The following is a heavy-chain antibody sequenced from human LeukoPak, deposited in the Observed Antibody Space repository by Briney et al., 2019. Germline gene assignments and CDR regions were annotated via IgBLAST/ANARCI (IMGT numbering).Heavy chain of an antibody. D-gene: IGHD6-13*01. V-gene: IGHV2-70*11. CDR2: IDWDDDK. CDR3: ARMSIAAANDAFDI. Sequence: GSGPTLVHPTQTLTLTCTFSGFSLRTSGMCVSWIRQPPGKALEWLARIDWDDDKYYSTSLKTRLTISKDTSKNQVVLTMTNMDPVDTATYYCARMSIAAANDAFDIWGQGTMVTVSS. CDR1: GFSLRTSGMC. J-gene: IGHJ3*02.